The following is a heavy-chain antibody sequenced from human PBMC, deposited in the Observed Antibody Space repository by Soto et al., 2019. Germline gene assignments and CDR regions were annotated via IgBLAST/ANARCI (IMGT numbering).Heavy chain of an antibody. CDR3: ARGRGPYCISTSCYSNWFDP. V-gene: IGHV4-30-2*01. J-gene: IGHJ5*02. CDR1: GGSISSGCYS. Sequence: SETLSLTCAVSGGSISSGCYSWSWIRQPPGKGLEWIGYIYHSGSTYYNPSLKSRVTISVDRSKNQFSLKLSSVTAADTAVYYCARGRGPYCISTSCYSNWFDPWGQGTLVTVSS. CDR2: IYHSGST. D-gene: IGHD2-2*01.